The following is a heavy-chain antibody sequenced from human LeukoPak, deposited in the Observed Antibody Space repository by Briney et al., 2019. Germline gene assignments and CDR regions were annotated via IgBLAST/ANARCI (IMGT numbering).Heavy chain of an antibody. CDR1: ADSMSSHY. D-gene: IGHD2-21*01. CDR3: AASVAASGHHFDY. CDR2: IFYSGST. Sequence: SETLSLTCSVSADSMSSHYWSWIRQPPGMGLEWIGYIFYSGSTIYNPTLKSRLTLSLDTSNNQFSLKLTSVSAADTALYFCAASVAASGHHFDYWGQGILVTVSS. V-gene: IGHV4-59*08. J-gene: IGHJ4*02.